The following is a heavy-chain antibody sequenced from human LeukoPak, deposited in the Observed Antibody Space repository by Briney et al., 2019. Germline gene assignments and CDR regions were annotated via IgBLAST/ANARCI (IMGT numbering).Heavy chain of an antibody. V-gene: IGHV4-59*01. CDR3: ARVGTSGYFSPHWYFDL. J-gene: IGHJ2*01. Sequence: SETLSLTCTVSGGSISSYYWSWIRQPPGKGLEWIAYIYYSGSTNYNRSLKSRVTVSVDTSKNQLSLKLSSVTAADTAVYYCARVGTSGYFSPHWYFDLWGRGTLVTVSS. CDR2: IYYSGST. D-gene: IGHD3-22*01. CDR1: GGSISSYY.